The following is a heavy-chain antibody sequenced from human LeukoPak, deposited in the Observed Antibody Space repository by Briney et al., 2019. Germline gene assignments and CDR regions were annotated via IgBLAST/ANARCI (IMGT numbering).Heavy chain of an antibody. J-gene: IGHJ4*02. V-gene: IGHV3-7*01. D-gene: IGHD3-10*01. CDR2: IKQDGSEK. Sequence: GGSLRLSCAASGFTFSSYWMGWVRQAPGKGLEWVANIKQDGSEKYYVDSVKGRFTISRDNAKNSLYLQMNSLRAEDTAVYYCARDDYGSGSCSDYWGQGTLVTVSS. CDR3: ARDDYGSGSCSDY. CDR1: GFTFSSYW.